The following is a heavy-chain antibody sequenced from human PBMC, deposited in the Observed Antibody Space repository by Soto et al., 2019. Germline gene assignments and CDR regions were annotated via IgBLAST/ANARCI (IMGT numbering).Heavy chain of an antibody. D-gene: IGHD3-22*01. CDR3: ARDRDSRGYYTKSEY. CDR2: IYSGGNT. Sequence: GGSLRLSCAVSGFSFSNYAMSWVRQAPGKGLEWVSAIYSGGNTYYADSVKGRFTISRDNSENTLYLQMNSLRAEDTAVYYCARDRDSRGYYTKSEYWGQGTLVTVSS. V-gene: IGHV3-66*01. CDR1: GFSFSNYA. J-gene: IGHJ4*02.